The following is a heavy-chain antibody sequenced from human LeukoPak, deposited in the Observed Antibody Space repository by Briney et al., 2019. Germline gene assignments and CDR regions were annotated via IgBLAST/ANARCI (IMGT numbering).Heavy chain of an antibody. D-gene: IGHD2-2*01. CDR2: IIPIFGTA. CDR1: GGTFSSYA. Sequence: SVKVSCKASGGTFSSYAISWVRRAPGQGLEWMGGIIPIFGTANYAQKFQGRVTITTDESTSTAYMELSSLRSEDTAVYYCARGGYCSSTFRFCYYYMDVWGKGTTVTVSS. CDR3: ARGGYCSSTFRFCYYYMDV. V-gene: IGHV1-69*05. J-gene: IGHJ6*03.